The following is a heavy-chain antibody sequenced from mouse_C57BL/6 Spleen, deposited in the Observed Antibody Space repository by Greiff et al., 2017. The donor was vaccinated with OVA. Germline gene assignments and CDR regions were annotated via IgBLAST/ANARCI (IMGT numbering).Heavy chain of an antibody. D-gene: IGHD2-5*01. Sequence: EVQLVESGGGLVKPGGSLKLSCAASGFTFSSYAMSWVRQTPEKRLEWVATISDGGSYTYYPDNVKGRFTISRDNAKNNLYLQMSHLKSEDTAMYYCARENSNAWFAYWGQGTLVTVSA. CDR2: ISDGGSYT. CDR1: GFTFSSYA. J-gene: IGHJ3*01. V-gene: IGHV5-4*01. CDR3: ARENSNAWFAY.